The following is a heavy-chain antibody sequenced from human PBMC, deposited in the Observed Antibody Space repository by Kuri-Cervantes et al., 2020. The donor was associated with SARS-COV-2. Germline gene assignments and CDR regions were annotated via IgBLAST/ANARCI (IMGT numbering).Heavy chain of an antibody. CDR2: IYNSGST. CDR1: GGSISDVGYS. J-gene: IGHJ4*02. CDR3: ARELGYSSAWSQGDYFDN. V-gene: IGHV4-61*08. D-gene: IGHD6-19*01. Sequence: GSLRLSCAVSGGSISDVGYSWTWIRQPPGKRLEWIGYIYNSGSTNYNPSLKSRVTISVDTSKNQFSLKLSSVTAADTAVYYCARELGYSSAWSQGDYFDNWGQGTLVTVSS.